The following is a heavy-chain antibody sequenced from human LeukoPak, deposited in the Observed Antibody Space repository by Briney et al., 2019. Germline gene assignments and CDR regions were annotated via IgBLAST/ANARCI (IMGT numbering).Heavy chain of an antibody. CDR3: AKDWGYTTMVSYYFDY. Sequence: PGRSLRLSCAASGFTFSSYGMHWVRQAPDKGLEWVAVIWYDGNNKYYADSVKGRFTISRDNSKNTLYLQMNSLRAEDTAVYYCAKDWGYTTMVSYYFDYWGQGALVTVSS. D-gene: IGHD5-18*01. J-gene: IGHJ4*02. CDR1: GFTFSSYG. V-gene: IGHV3-33*06. CDR2: IWYDGNNK.